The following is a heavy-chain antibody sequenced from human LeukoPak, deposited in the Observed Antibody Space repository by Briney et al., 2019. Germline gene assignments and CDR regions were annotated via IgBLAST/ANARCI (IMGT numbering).Heavy chain of an antibody. CDR2: IKHDGTEN. D-gene: IGHD6-13*01. V-gene: IGHV3-7*01. CDR1: GGSISSNSYY. CDR3: ARYRWYAFDY. Sequence: ETLSLTCAVSGGSISSNSYYWAWVRQPPGKGLEWVANIKHDGTENYYVDSVKGRFTISRDNAKNSLYLQMNSLRAEDTAVYYCARYRWYAFDYWGQGTLVTVSS. J-gene: IGHJ4*02.